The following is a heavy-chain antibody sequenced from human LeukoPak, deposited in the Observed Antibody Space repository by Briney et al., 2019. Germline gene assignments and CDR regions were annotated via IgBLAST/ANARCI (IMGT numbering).Heavy chain of an antibody. Sequence: ASVKVSCKASGYTFTSYGISWVRQAPGQGLEWMGIINPSGGSTSYAQKFQGRVTMTRDTSTGTVYMELSSLRSEDTAVYYCARAPSPRSGGTLIYGMDVWGKGTTVTVSS. CDR1: GYTFTSYG. CDR2: INPSGGST. CDR3: ARAPSPRSGGTLIYGMDV. V-gene: IGHV1-46*01. J-gene: IGHJ6*04. D-gene: IGHD2-15*01.